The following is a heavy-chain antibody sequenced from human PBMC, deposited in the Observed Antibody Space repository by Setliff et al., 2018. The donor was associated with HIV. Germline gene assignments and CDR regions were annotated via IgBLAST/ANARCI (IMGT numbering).Heavy chain of an antibody. CDR1: GGSFNDYY. V-gene: IGHV4-34*01. CDR3: ARRIDDSGSFPDKNWFDT. Sequence: PSETLPLTCAVYGGSFNDYYWTWIRQPPGKGLEWIGEIDHSGSTKYHASLKSRVTMSIDTSKNQFSLKLTSVTAADTAVYYCARRIDDSGSFPDKNWFDTWGQGSLVTVSS. J-gene: IGHJ5*02. D-gene: IGHD3-10*01. CDR2: IDHSGST.